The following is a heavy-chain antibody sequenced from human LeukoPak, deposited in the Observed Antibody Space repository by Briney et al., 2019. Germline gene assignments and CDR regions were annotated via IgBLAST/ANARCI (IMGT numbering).Heavy chain of an antibody. J-gene: IGHJ4*02. Sequence: GGSLRLSCAASGFTFSNYAMSWVRQVPGKGLEWVSVISGSGDNTYYADSVKGRFTISRDNSKNMLYLQMNSLRAEDTAVYYCAKWKYSNSGIDDYWGQGTLVTVSS. D-gene: IGHD6-6*01. CDR2: ISGSGDNT. CDR1: GFTFSNYA. V-gene: IGHV3-23*01. CDR3: AKWKYSNSGIDDY.